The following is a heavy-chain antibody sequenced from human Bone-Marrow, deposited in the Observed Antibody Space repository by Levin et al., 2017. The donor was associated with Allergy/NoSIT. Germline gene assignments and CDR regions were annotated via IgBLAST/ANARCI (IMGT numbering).Heavy chain of an antibody. Sequence: QAGGSLRLSCTASGVTVFNNYFMWVRQAPGKGLEWVSHIYSGGDTNYADSVKGRFSVSRDNSKNTVYLQMNSLRADDTAVYYCGRDGPGGGHWGPGTQVTVSS. V-gene: IGHV3-66*01. CDR1: GVTVFNNY. CDR3: GRDGPGGGH. J-gene: IGHJ4*02. D-gene: IGHD3-10*01. CDR2: IYSGGDT.